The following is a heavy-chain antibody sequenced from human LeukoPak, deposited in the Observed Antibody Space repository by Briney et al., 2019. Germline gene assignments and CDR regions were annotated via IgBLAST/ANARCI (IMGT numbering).Heavy chain of an antibody. D-gene: IGHD6-25*01. V-gene: IGHV3-30*03. CDR3: ATRSCGRSGCPLWPLDY. J-gene: IGHJ4*02. CDR1: GFTFSSSW. Sequence: GGSLRLSCAASGFTFSSSWMHWVRQAPGEGLEWVAVISYDGSNRYNEEAAKGRFTISRDNSKNTLYLQMDSLRTEDTAVYYCATRSCGRSGCPLWPLDYWGQGTLVMVPS. CDR2: ISYDGSNR.